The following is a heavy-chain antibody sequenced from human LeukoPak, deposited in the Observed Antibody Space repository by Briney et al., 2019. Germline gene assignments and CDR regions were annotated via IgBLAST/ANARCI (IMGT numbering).Heavy chain of an antibody. Sequence: SETLSLTCTVSGGSFSDYHWIWLRQPAGKRLEWIGRVYASGYSNYNPSLRSRVTISLDTSKKQLSLRLSSVTAADTAVYYCARNDFWNGYWDGWNYWGQGTLVTVSS. J-gene: IGHJ4*02. V-gene: IGHV4-4*07. CDR3: ARNDFWNGYWDGWNY. D-gene: IGHD3-3*01. CDR2: VYASGYS. CDR1: GGSFSDYH.